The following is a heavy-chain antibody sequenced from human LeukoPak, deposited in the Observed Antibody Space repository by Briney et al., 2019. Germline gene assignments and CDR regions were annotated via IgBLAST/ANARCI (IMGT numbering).Heavy chain of an antibody. D-gene: IGHD2-15*01. J-gene: IGHJ3*02. CDR2: IYYSGST. Sequence: SETLSLTCTVSGGSISSSSYYWGWIRQPPGKGLEWIGSIYYSGSTYYNPSLKSRVTISIDTSKNQFSLKLSSVTAADTAVYYCARVLGYCSGVYCFQAFDMWGQGTMVTVSS. V-gene: IGHV4-39*07. CDR3: ARVLGYCSGVYCFQAFDM. CDR1: GGSISSSSYY.